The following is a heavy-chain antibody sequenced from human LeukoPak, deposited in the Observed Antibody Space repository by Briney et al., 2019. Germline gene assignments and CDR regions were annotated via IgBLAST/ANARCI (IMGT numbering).Heavy chain of an antibody. Sequence: GGSLRLSCAASGFTFSSYAMSWVRQAPGKGLEWVSAISVSGGSTYYADSLKGRFTISRDNSKNTMYLQMTSLRAEDTAVYYCAKEATYGWHPYYFDYWGQGTLVTVSS. CDR2: ISVSGGST. D-gene: IGHD6-19*01. V-gene: IGHV3-23*01. CDR1: GFTFSSYA. CDR3: AKEATYGWHPYYFDY. J-gene: IGHJ4*02.